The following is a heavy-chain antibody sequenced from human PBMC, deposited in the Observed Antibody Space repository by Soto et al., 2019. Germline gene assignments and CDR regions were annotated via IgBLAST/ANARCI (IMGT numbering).Heavy chain of an antibody. CDR2: SDRSGRAI. Sequence: GGSLRLSCEPSAFSISNHEMDWVRQAPGKGLEWVSYSDRSGRAIYYADTVKDRFIISRDNAKNTLYLQMNGLTAEDTAIYYCARDLTGYAMDVWGQGTTVTVSS. CDR3: ARDLTGYAMDV. CDR1: AFSISNHE. J-gene: IGHJ6*02. V-gene: IGHV3-48*03. D-gene: IGHD3-9*01.